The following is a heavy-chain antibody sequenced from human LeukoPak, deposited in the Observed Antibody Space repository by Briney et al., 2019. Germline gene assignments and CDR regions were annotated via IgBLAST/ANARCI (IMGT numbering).Heavy chain of an antibody. CDR2: INHSGST. Sequence: SETLSLTCTVSGGSISSGSYYWSWIRQPAGKGLEWIGEINHSGSTNYNPSLKSRVTISVDTSKNQFSLKLSSVTAADTAVYYCARAPYYDFWSGNYRAFDIWGQGTMVTVSS. J-gene: IGHJ3*02. CDR1: GGSISSGSYY. V-gene: IGHV4-61*10. D-gene: IGHD3-3*01. CDR3: ARAPYYDFWSGNYRAFDI.